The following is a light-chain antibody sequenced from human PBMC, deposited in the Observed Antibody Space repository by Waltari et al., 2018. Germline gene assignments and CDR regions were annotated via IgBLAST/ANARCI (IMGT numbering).Light chain of an antibody. CDR2: TAS. CDR3: QQSYITPYT. CDR1: QTITSH. V-gene: IGKV1-39*01. J-gene: IGKJ2*01. Sequence: TCRASQTITSHLNWFQQQPGRAPKLLIHTASSLQSGVPSRFSGSGSGTQFTLTISSLQPEDFATYFCQQSYITPYTFGQGTKVEIK.